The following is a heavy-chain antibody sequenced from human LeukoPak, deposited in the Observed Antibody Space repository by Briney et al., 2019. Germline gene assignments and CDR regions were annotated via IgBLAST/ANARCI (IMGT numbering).Heavy chain of an antibody. D-gene: IGHD5-18*01. J-gene: IGHJ4*02. Sequence: KPSETLSLTCTGSGDSISSSDYYWGWIRKPPGEGLEWIANIYYSGTTYSNSSIKRRVTISVDTSKNQFSLSLSSVTAADTAVYFCTRKSRGYSYGTIYYFDYWGQGTLVTVSS. V-gene: IGHV4-39*01. CDR3: TRKSRGYSYGTIYYFDY. CDR2: IYYSGTT. CDR1: GDSISSSDYY.